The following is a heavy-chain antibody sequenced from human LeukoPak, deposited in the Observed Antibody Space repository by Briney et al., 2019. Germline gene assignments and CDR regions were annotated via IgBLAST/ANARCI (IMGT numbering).Heavy chain of an antibody. CDR2: ISAYNGNT. D-gene: IGHD5-12*01. V-gene: IGHV1-18*01. J-gene: IGHJ3*02. CDR3: ARAGVGGHIVATIKSDGAFDI. CDR1: GYIFTTYG. Sequence: ASVKVSCKASGYIFTTYGISWVRQAPGHGLEWMGWISAYNGNTNYPQKVQGRVTMTTDTSTSTAYMELRSLRSDDTAVYYYARAGVGGHIVATIKSDGAFDIWGQGTMVTVSS.